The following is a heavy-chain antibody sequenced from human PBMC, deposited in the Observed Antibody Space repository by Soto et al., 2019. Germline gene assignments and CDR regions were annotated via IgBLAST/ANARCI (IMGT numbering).Heavy chain of an antibody. J-gene: IGHJ5*02. CDR2: IHYSGST. Sequence: SLTWSVAEGYSRGGGYCRSRKRQTPGKGLEWIGYIHYSGSTYYNPSLKSRVTISVDMSKNQFSLKLSSLTAADTAVYYCARGVAAAGTYWFDPWGQGTLVTVSS. CDR1: EGYSRGGGYC. V-gene: IGHV4-30-4*01. D-gene: IGHD6-13*01. CDR3: ARGVAAAGTYWFDP.